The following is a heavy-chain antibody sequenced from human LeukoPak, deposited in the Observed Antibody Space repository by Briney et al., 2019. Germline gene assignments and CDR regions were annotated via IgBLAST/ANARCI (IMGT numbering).Heavy chain of an antibody. CDR1: GFTFSTYV. CDR2: VSSSGTNT. J-gene: IGHJ4*02. CDR3: AKEMTALTTIDY. Sequence: GGSLRLSCAASGFTFSTYVMSWVRQAPGKGLEWVSAVSSSGTNTYYANVVKGGFTISRDNSKNMLYLQMSGLRAEDTAVYYCAKEMTALTTIDYWGQGTLVTVSS. V-gene: IGHV3-23*01. D-gene: IGHD4-17*01.